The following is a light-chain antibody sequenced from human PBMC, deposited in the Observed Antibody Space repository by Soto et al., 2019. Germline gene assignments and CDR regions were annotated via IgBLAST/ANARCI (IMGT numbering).Light chain of an antibody. V-gene: IGKV1-33*01. CDR1: QYISNY. Sequence: DIQMTQSPPSLSASVGDRVTITCRASQYISNYLNWYQQKPGKAPKVLIYESSKLEAGVPSRFSGSGSGTEFTFAISSLQPEDIATDYCQQYDNLPLTSGPGTKVDIK. J-gene: IGKJ3*01. CDR3: QQYDNLPLT. CDR2: ESS.